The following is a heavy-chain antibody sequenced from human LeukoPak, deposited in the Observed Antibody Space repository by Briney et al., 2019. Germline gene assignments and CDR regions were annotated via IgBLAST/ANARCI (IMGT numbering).Heavy chain of an antibody. V-gene: IGHV3-7*01. CDR3: ARDRMRTLDAFDI. CDR2: IKQDGSEI. CDR1: GFTFSSYW. J-gene: IGHJ3*02. Sequence: PGGSLRLSCAASGFTFSSYWMSWVRQAPGKGLEWVANIKQDGSEIYYVDSVKGRFTISRDNAKSSLSLQMNSLTAEDTAVYYCARDRMRTLDAFDIWGQGTMVTVSS.